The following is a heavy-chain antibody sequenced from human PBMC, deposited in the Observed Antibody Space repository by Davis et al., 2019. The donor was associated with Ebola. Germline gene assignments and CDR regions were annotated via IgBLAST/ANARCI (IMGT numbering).Heavy chain of an antibody. D-gene: IGHD2-15*01. Sequence: SVKVSCKASGGTFSSYAISWVRQAPGQGLEWMGGIIPIFGTANYAQKFQGRVTITADESTSTAYMELSSLRSEDTAVYYCAREGCSGGSCYSGLWYYYGMDVWGQGTTVTVSS. J-gene: IGHJ6*02. V-gene: IGHV1-69*13. CDR1: GGTFSSYA. CDR2: IIPIFGTA. CDR3: AREGCSGGSCYSGLWYYYGMDV.